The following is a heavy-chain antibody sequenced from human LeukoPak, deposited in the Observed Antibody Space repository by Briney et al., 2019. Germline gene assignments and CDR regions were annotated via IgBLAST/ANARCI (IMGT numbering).Heavy chain of an antibody. CDR1: GASVGSAGYY. CDR2: IYYIRNT. CDR3: ARTQSQSGSYRYYFGY. Sequence: SSETLSLTCTVSGASVGSAGYYWSWIRQPPGGGLEWIGYIYYIRNTNYNPSLKGRVTMSLDPSENQFSLKLNSVTAADTAVYYCARTQSQSGSYRYYFGYWGQGTLVTVSS. D-gene: IGHD1-26*01. J-gene: IGHJ4*02. V-gene: IGHV4-61*08.